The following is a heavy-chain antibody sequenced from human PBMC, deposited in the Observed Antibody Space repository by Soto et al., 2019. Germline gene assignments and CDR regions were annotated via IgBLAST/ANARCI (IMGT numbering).Heavy chain of an antibody. CDR2: IYWDDDK. V-gene: IGHV2-5*02. Sequence: ESGPTLVNPTQTLTLTCTFSGFSLSTSGVGVGWIRQPPGKALEWLALIYWDDDKRYSPSLKSRLTITKDTSKNQVVLTMTNMDPVDTATYYCAHRRRYYDSSGYYSCFDYWGHGTLVTVSS. J-gene: IGHJ4*01. CDR1: GFSLSTSGVG. D-gene: IGHD3-22*01. CDR3: AHRRRYYDSSGYYSCFDY.